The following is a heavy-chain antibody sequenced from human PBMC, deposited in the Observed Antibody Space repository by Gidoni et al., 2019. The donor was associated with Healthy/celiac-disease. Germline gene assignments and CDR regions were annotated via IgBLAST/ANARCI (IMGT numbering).Heavy chain of an antibody. CDR2: ISGSGCST. Sequence: EVQLLESGGGLVQAGGSLRLSCAASGFTFSSYSMSWVRQAPGTGLEWVSAISGSGCSTYYADSVKGRFTISRDNSKNTLYLQMNSLRAEDTAVYYCAKDIVNPYGDYVGSGGFDYWGQGTLVTVSS. V-gene: IGHV3-23*01. D-gene: IGHD4-17*01. CDR1: GFTFSSYS. CDR3: AKDIVNPYGDYVGSGGFDY. J-gene: IGHJ4*02.